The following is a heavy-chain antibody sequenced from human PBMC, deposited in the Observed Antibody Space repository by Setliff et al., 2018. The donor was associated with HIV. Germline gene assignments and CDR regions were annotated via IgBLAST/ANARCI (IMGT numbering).Heavy chain of an antibody. CDR1: RASIRSDNW. D-gene: IGHD3-16*02. CDR2: VFHSGST. Sequence: SETLSLTCVVSRASIRSDNWWAWVRRPPGKGLEWIGEVFHSGSTNYNPSLKSRVTISVDKSRNQFSLNLRSVTASDTAVYYCARESLNLGELSSNPDASDIWGQGTMVTVSS. CDR3: ARESLNLGELSSNPDASDI. J-gene: IGHJ3*02. V-gene: IGHV4-4*02.